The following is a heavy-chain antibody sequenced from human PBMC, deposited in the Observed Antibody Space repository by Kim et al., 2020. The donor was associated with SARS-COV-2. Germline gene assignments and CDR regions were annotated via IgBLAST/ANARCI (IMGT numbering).Heavy chain of an antibody. V-gene: IGHV4-34*01. CDR1: GGSFSGYY. J-gene: IGHJ4*02. D-gene: IGHD6-19*01. Sequence: SETLSLTCAVYGGSFSGYYWSWIRQPPGKGLEWIGEINHSGSTNYNPSLKSRVTISVDTSKNQFSLKLSSVTAADTAVYYCARAGAVAGNPKFDYWGQGTLVTVSS. CDR3: ARAGAVAGNPKFDY. CDR2: INHSGST.